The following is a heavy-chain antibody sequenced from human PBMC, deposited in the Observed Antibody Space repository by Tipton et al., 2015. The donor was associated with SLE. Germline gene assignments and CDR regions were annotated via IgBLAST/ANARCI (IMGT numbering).Heavy chain of an antibody. CDR2: INPNSGGT. CDR3: ARDQRVRGGGIDY. D-gene: IGHD3-10*01. CDR1: GFTFSSYA. Sequence: SCAASGFTFSSYAMHWVRQAPGQGLEWMGRINPNSGGTNYAQKFQGRVTMTRDTSISTAYMELSRLRSDDTAVYYCARDQRVRGGGIDYWGQGTLVTVSS. J-gene: IGHJ4*02. V-gene: IGHV1-2*06.